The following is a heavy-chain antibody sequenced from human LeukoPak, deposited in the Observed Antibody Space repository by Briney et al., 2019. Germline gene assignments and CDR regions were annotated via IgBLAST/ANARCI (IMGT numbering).Heavy chain of an antibody. CDR1: GYTFTSYY. CDR3: TRGSGGPI. V-gene: IGHV1-8*02. Sequence: GASVKVSCKASGYTFTSYYMHWVRQATGQGLEWMGWMNPDSGNTGYAQKFQGRVSMIRNTSTSTAYLELRRLRSEDTAVYYCTRGSGGPIWGQGTPVTVSS. J-gene: IGHJ4*02. D-gene: IGHD1-26*01. CDR2: MNPDSGNT.